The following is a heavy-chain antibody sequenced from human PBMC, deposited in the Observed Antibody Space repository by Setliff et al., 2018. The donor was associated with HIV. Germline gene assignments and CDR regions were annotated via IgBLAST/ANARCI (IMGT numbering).Heavy chain of an antibody. D-gene: IGHD5-18*01. CDR2: ISSSGSSL. V-gene: IGHV3-11*04. CDR3: ARSTWTRFGGALTQLWPQRGAFDI. Sequence: PGGSLRLSCAASGFTFSDYYMSWIRQAPGKGLEWLSYISSSGSSLYYADSVKGRFTISRDNAKNQFSLTLTSVTAADTAVYYCARSTWTRFGGALTQLWPQRGAFDIWGQGTKVTVS. CDR1: GFTFSDYY. J-gene: IGHJ3*02.